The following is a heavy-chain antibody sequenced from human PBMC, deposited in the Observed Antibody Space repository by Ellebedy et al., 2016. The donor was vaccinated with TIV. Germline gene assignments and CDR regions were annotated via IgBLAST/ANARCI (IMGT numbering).Heavy chain of an antibody. D-gene: IGHD3-3*01. V-gene: IGHV4-39*07. CDR1: GGSISSSSYF. CDR3: ARILRGGSNGDYFDY. J-gene: IGHJ4*02. CDR2: IFYSGAT. Sequence: MPSETLSLTCTVSGGSISSSSYFWGWIRQPPGKGLEWIGSIFYSGATYYNPSLKRRVTISVDTSKNQFSLELSSVTAADTAVYYCARILRGGSNGDYFDYWGQGTQVTASS.